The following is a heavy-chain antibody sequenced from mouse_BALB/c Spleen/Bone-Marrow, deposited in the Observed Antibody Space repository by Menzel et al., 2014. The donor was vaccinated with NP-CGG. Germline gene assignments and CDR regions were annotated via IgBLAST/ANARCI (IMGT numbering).Heavy chain of an antibody. V-gene: IGHV14-4*02. D-gene: IGHD2-1*01. CDR1: GFNIKDYY. J-gene: IGHJ4*01. CDR3: SDGNFYALDY. Sequence: LQESGAELVRSGASVKLSCTASGFNIKDYYIHWVKQRPEQGLEWIGWIDPENGDTEYAPKFQGKATMTADTSSNTAYLQLSSLTSVDTAVYYCSDGNFYALDYWGQGTSVTVSS. CDR2: IDPENGDT.